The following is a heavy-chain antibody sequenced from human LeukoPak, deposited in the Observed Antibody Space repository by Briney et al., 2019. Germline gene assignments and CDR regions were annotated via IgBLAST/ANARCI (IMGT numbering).Heavy chain of an antibody. CDR3: AKELTRRVTTVTPTYYYYYMDV. CDR1: GFTFSSYA. D-gene: IGHD4-17*01. J-gene: IGHJ6*03. Sequence: GGSLRLSCAASGFTFSSYAMSWVRQAPGKGLEWVSAISGSGGSTYYADSVKGRFTISRDNSKNTLYLQMNSLRAEDTAVYFCAKELTRRVTTVTPTYYYYYMDVWGKGTTVTISS. V-gene: IGHV3-23*01. CDR2: ISGSGGST.